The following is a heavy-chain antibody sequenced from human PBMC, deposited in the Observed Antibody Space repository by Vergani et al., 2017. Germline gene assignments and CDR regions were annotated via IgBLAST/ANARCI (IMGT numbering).Heavy chain of an antibody. CDR2: ISFNGLTV. CDR3: ARGGLYSFYYFMNV. D-gene: IGHD2/OR15-2a*01. V-gene: IGHV3-20*01. J-gene: IGHJ6*03. CDR1: GSRSDQFG. Sequence: EVELVDSGGKVVRPGGSLRLSCVASGSRSDQFGMMWVRQSPGKGPEWVAGISFNGLTVGYSESVEGRFTISRDNSKKSLFLQMSNVRAEDTASYHCARGGLYSFYYFMNVWGNGTTVKVSS.